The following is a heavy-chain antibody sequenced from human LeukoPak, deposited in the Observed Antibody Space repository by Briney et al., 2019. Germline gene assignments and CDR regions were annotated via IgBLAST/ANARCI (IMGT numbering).Heavy chain of an antibody. Sequence: GALILSCAASGFTFSSYDMSWVRQVPGKGLEWVSGISAGGNTFYSDAVKGRFTISRDNSKNTLFLEMNSLRAEDTATYYCAKDDGWLYYNHWGQGTLVTVSS. D-gene: IGHD3-22*01. CDR2: ISAGGNT. J-gene: IGHJ4*02. CDR3: AKDDGWLYYNH. CDR1: GFTFSSYD. V-gene: IGHV3-23*01.